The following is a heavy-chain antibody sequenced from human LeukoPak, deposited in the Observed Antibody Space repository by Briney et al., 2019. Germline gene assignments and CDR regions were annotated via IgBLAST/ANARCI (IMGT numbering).Heavy chain of an antibody. J-gene: IGHJ4*02. CDR3: AAAGTGTTYYFDY. CDR1: GFTFTSSA. Sequence: SVKVSCKASGFTFTSSAMQWVRQARGQRLEWIGWIVVGSGNTNYAQKFQERVTITRDMSTSTAYMELSSLRSEDTAVYYCAAAGTGTTYYFDYWGQGTLVTVSS. CDR2: IVVGSGNT. V-gene: IGHV1-58*02. D-gene: IGHD1-1*01.